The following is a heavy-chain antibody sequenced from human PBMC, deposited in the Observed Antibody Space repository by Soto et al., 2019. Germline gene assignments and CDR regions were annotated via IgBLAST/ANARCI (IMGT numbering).Heavy chain of an antibody. CDR3: ASLLVGSSSVGDYYYGRDV. D-gene: IGHD6-6*01. Sequence: PSETLSLTCTVCGGSISSGCYYWSWIRQHPGKGLEWIGYIYYIGSTYYNPSLKSRVTISVDTSKDQFSLKLSSVTAADTAVYYSASLLVGSSSVGDYYYGRDVWGQGTTLTVSS. CDR1: GGSISSGCYY. CDR2: IYYIGST. V-gene: IGHV4-31*03. J-gene: IGHJ6*02.